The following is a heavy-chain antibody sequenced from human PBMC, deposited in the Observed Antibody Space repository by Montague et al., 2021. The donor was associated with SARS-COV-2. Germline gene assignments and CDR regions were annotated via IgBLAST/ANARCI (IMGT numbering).Heavy chain of an antibody. J-gene: IGHJ4*02. D-gene: IGHD2/OR15-2a*01. CDR3: ARVRLFYYLDY. V-gene: IGHV4-59*12. CDR1: GYSITRVF. Sequence: SETLSLTCSVSGYSITRVFWGRLRQPPGKGLEWIGQLNHSGSTNFNASLKSRLTMSPDTSKNQFSLRLSSVTAADTAMYFCARVRLFYYLDYWGQGTLVTSPQ. CDR2: LNHSGST.